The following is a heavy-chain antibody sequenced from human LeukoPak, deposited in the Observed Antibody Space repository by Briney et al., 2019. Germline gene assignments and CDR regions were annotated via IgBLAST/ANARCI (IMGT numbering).Heavy chain of an antibody. D-gene: IGHD3-10*01. CDR2: INAGNGDT. CDR3: ARDLAVRGAIYYYGMDV. V-gene: IGHV1-3*01. Sequence: ASVKVSCKASGYTFTSYAMHWVRQAPGQRREWMGWINAGNGDTKYSQKFQGRVIITRDTSATTAYMELSSLTSEDTAVYYCARDLAVRGAIYYYGMDVWGQGTTVTVSS. J-gene: IGHJ6*02. CDR1: GYTFTSYA.